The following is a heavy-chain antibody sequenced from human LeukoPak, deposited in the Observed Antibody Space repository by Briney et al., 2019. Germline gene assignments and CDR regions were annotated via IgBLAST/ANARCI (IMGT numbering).Heavy chain of an antibody. V-gene: IGHV4-39*01. CDR3: ARQGVYYGSGSYYNVLNYYYYGMDV. J-gene: IGHJ6*02. CDR2: MYYSGST. D-gene: IGHD3-10*01. Sequence: SETLSLTCTVSGGSVSSTRHYWGWIRQPPGKGLGWIGTMYYSGSTYYNPSLRSRVTTSVDTIKNQFSLKLGSVTAADTAVYYCARQGVYYGSGSYYNVLNYYYYGMDVWGQGTTVTVSS. CDR1: GGSVSSTRHY.